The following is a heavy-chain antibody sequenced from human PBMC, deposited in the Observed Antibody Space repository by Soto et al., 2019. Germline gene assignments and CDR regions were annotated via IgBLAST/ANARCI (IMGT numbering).Heavy chain of an antibody. Sequence: QVQLVQSGAEVKKPGSSVKVSCKASGGTFSSYAISWVRQAPGQGLEWMGGVIPIFGTENYAQKIQGRVTITSDESTSTAYMELSSMRSEETAVYYGARRAIVVVVSATHYYGMDVWGQGTTVTVSS. CDR2: VIPIFGTE. CDR1: GGTFSSYA. CDR3: ARRAIVVVVSATHYYGMDV. J-gene: IGHJ6*02. D-gene: IGHD2-15*01. V-gene: IGHV1-69*01.